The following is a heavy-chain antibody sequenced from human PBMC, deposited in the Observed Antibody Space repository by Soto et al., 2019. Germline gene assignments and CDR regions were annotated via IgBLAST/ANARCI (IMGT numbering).Heavy chain of an antibody. V-gene: IGHV1-69*13. J-gene: IGHJ6*02. CDR2: IIPIFGTA. D-gene: IGHD3-3*01. Sequence: GASVKVSCKASGGTFSSYAISWVRQAPGQGLEWMGGIIPIFGTANYAQKFQGRVTITADESTSTAYMELSSLRSEDTAVYYCARQPPYYDFWSGLTSGYYYYYGMDVWGQGTTVTVSS. CDR1: GGTFSSYA. CDR3: ARQPPYYDFWSGLTSGYYYYYGMDV.